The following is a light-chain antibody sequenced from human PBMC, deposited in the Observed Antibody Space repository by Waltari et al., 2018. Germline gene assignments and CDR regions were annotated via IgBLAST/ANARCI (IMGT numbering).Light chain of an antibody. V-gene: IGKV1-5*03. CDR3: LQYNSYSWT. Sequence: DIQMTQSPSTLSASVGDRVTIACRASQSISGWLAWYQQKPGKAPNLLISKASSVQTGVPSRFNGSGSGTEFTLTINTLQPDDFATYHCLQYNSYSWTFGQGTKVEIK. CDR1: QSISGW. CDR2: KAS. J-gene: IGKJ1*01.